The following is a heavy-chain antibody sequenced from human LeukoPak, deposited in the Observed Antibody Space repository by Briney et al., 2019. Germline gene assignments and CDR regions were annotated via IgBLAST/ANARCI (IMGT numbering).Heavy chain of an antibody. CDR1: GFTFSSYW. D-gene: IGHD3-3*01. CDR2: IKSDGSNT. J-gene: IGHJ4*02. Sequence: GRSLRLSCAASGFTFSSYWMHWVRQAPGKGLVWVSRIKSDGSNTNYADSVKGRFTISRDNAKNTLHLQMNSLRAEDTAVYYCARGGYYGSGRYYFDSWGQGTLVTVSS. V-gene: IGHV3-74*01. CDR3: ARGGYYGSGRYYFDS.